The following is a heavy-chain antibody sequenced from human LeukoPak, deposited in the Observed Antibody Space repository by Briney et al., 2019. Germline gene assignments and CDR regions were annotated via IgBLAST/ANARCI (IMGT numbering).Heavy chain of an antibody. V-gene: IGHV4-59*01. Sequence: AETLSLTCTVSGGSISSYYWSWIRLPPGKGLEWIGYLFKSGNTNYSPSLKSRVAIFGDTSKNQFFLKLSSVTAADTAMYYCARGGGWTGARKDFDYWGQGTLVTVSS. CDR3: ARGGGWTGARKDFDY. CDR1: GGSISSYY. CDR2: LFKSGNT. J-gene: IGHJ4*02. D-gene: IGHD3/OR15-3a*01.